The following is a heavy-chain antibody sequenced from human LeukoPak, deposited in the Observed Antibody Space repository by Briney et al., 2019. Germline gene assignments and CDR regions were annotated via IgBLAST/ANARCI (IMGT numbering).Heavy chain of an antibody. CDR3: AKAAVAGYNWFDS. V-gene: IGHV3-23*01. CDR1: GFTFSSYA. D-gene: IGHD6-19*01. Sequence: GGSLRLSCAASGFTFSSYAMSWVRQAPGKGLEWVSTINDSGGSTYYADSVKGRFTISRDNSKNTLYLQIHSLRAEDTALYYCAKAAVAGYNWFDSWGLGTLVTVSS. CDR2: INDSGGST. J-gene: IGHJ5*01.